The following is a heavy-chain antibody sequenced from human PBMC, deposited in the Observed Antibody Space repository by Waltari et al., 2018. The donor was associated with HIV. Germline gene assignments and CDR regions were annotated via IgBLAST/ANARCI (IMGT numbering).Heavy chain of an antibody. CDR3: ARPGLAYCGGDCYYHF. Sequence: VQLVQSGTEVKKPGESLTISCKASVYRVTTYWLAWVRQRPGKGLEWMGIVYPGDSETRYSPSFEGQVTISVEKSIATAYLQWSSLKASDSAVYYCARPGLAYCGGDCYYHFWGQGTLVSVSS. J-gene: IGHJ4*02. V-gene: IGHV5-51*01. D-gene: IGHD2-21*02. CDR2: VYPGDSET. CDR1: VYRVTTYW.